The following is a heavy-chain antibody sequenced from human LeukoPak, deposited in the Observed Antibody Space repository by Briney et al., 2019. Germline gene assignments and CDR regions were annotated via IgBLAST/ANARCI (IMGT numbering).Heavy chain of an antibody. D-gene: IGHD3-10*01. CDR3: ASGGYYGSGSYYVDY. V-gene: IGHV4-59*08. CDR2: IFYTGST. J-gene: IGHJ4*02. Sequence: PSETLSLTCTVSGGSINSYYWSWIRQPPGRGLEWIGYIFYTGSTNYNPSLKSRVTISVDTSKNQFSLKLSSVTAADTAVYYCASGGYYGSGSYYVDYWGQGTLVTVSS. CDR1: GGSINSYY.